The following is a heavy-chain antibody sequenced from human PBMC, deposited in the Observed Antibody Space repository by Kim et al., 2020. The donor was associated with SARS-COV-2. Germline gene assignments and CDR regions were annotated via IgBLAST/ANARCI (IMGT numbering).Heavy chain of an antibody. CDR3: ARLRGRYFDWPYFDY. D-gene: IGHD3-9*01. CDR1: GYSFTSYW. Sequence: GESLKISCKGSGYSFTSYWIGWVRQMPGKGLEWMGIIYPGDSDTRYSPSFQGQVTISADKSISTAYLQWSSLKASDTAMYYCARLRGRYFDWPYFDYWGQGTLVTVSS. CDR2: IYPGDSDT. V-gene: IGHV5-51*01. J-gene: IGHJ4*02.